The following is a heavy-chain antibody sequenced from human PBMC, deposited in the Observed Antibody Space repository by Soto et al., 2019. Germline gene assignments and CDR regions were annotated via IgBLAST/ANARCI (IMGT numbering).Heavy chain of an antibody. D-gene: IGHD3-10*01. CDR3: ARDHHPDYGSGSYYKNYYYSYGMDV. J-gene: IGHJ6*02. CDR1: GYTFTGYY. CDR2: INPNSGGT. Sequence: ASVKVSCKASGYTFTGYYMHWVRQAPGQGLEWMGWINPNSGGTNYAQKFQGWVTMTRDTSISTAYMELSRLRSDDTAVYYCARDHHPDYGSGSYYKNYYYSYGMDVWGQGTTVTVSS. V-gene: IGHV1-2*04.